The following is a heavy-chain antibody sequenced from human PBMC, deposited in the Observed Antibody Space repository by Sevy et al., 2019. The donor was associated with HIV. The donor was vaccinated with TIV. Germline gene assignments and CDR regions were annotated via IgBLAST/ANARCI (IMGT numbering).Heavy chain of an antibody. CDR2: INSGGGST. CDR3: AIDVVGGYYDSSGYSDH. D-gene: IGHD3-22*01. J-gene: IGHJ4*02. Sequence: GGSLRLSCAASGFTFTEFVMSWVRQAPGKGLEWVSTINSGGGSTYYADSVKGRFTIARYNSQNTLDLQMNSLRAEDTAVYYCAIDVVGGYYDSSGYSDHWGQGTLVTVSS. V-gene: IGHV3-23*01. CDR1: GFTFTEFV.